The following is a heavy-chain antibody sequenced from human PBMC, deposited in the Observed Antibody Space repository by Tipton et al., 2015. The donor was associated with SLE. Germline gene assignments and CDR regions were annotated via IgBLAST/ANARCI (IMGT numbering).Heavy chain of an antibody. CDR1: GFTFFTSW. CDR2: IKQDGGEK. J-gene: IGHJ4*02. V-gene: IGHV3-7*01. D-gene: IGHD6-13*01. Sequence: SLRLSCAASGFTFFTSWMTWVRQAPGKGLQWVANIKQDGGEKYYVDSVKGRFTISRDNNKNSLFLQMDSLRVEDTAVYYCAEGYIADYWGQGTLVTVSS. CDR3: AEGYIADY.